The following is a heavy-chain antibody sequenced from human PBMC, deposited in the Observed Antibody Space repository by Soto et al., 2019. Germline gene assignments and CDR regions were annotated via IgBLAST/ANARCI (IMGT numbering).Heavy chain of an antibody. J-gene: IGHJ5*02. V-gene: IGHV1-8*01. CDR1: GYTFTSYD. Sequence: ASVKVSCKASGYTFTSYDINWVRQATGQGLERMGWMNPNSGNTGYAQKFQGRVTMTRNTSISTTYMELSSMRSEDTAVYYCARGMDIVVVPAANHWFDPWGQGTLVTVSS. CDR3: ARGMDIVVVPAANHWFDP. CDR2: MNPNSGNT. D-gene: IGHD2-2*03.